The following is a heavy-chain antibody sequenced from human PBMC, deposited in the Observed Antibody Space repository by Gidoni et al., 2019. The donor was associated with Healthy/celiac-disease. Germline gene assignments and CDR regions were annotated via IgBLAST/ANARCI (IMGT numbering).Heavy chain of an antibody. J-gene: IGHJ3*02. CDR3: ARELPTVTTSDAFDI. CDR1: GFTFSSYS. CDR2: ISSSSSYI. V-gene: IGHV3-21*01. D-gene: IGHD4-17*01. Sequence: EVQLVESGGGLVKPGGSLRLSCAASGFTFSSYSMNWVRQAPGKGLEWVSSISSSSSYIYYADSVKGRFTISRDNAKNSLYLQMNSLRAEDTAVYYCARELPTVTTSDAFDIWGQGTMVTVSS.